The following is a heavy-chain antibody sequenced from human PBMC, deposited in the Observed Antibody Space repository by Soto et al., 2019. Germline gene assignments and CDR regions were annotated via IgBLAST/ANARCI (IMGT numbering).Heavy chain of an antibody. D-gene: IGHD3-3*01. CDR1: GFDFKTYA. J-gene: IGHJ1*01. CDR2: ISQTGGTS. V-gene: IGHV3-23*01. Sequence: PGRSLRLSCVTSGFDFKTYAMTWIRHIPGKGLQWVSTISQTGGTSYYVDSVRGRFTISRDNSDNVLFLQMDALRIEDTAMYYCARSLEDYSTNNFYDPWGQGTLVTVSS. CDR3: ARSLEDYSTNNFYDP.